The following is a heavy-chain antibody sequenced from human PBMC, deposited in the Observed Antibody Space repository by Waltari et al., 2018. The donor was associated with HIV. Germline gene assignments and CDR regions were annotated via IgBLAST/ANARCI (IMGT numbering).Heavy chain of an antibody. V-gene: IGHV3-48*01. J-gene: IGHJ4*02. CDR3: ARDINGGWGY. CDR1: GFTFGNYT. CDR2: ISRSSSSI. D-gene: IGHD7-27*01. Sequence: EVQLVESGGGLVQPGGSLRLSCAAAGFTFGNYTMNWVRQAPGKGLEWVSYISRSSSSIFYADSVKGRFTISRDNAKNSLYLQMNSLRVEDTAVYYCARDINGGWGYWGQGTLVTVAS.